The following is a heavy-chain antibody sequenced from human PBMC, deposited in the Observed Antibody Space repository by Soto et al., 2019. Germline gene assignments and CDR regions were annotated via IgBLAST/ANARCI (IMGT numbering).Heavy chain of an antibody. CDR2: ISSSRSTI. D-gene: IGHD6-13*01. CDR3: ARHPERIAEIGWFDP. CDR1: GLTFSSYS. V-gene: IGHV3-48*01. Sequence: EVQLVESGGGLVQPGGSLRLSCAASGLTFSSYSMNWVRQAPGKGLEWVSYISSSRSTIYYADSVKGRFTISRDNAKNSLYLQMNSLRAEDTAVYYCARHPERIAEIGWFDPWGQGTLVTVSS. J-gene: IGHJ5*02.